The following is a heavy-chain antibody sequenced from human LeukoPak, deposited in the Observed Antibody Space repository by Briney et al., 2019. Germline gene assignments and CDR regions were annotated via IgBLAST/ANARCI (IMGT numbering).Heavy chain of an antibody. CDR3: ARGIPYYGSGSYYALPYYYYYYGMDV. D-gene: IGHD3-10*01. CDR2: INHSGST. Sequence: SETLSLTCAVYGGSFSGYYWSWIRQPPGKGLEWIGEINHSGSTNYNPSLKSRVTISVDTSKNQFSLKLSSVTAADTAVYYCARGIPYYGSGSYYALPYYYYYYGMDVWGQGTTVTVSS. J-gene: IGHJ6*02. CDR1: GGSFSGYY. V-gene: IGHV4-34*01.